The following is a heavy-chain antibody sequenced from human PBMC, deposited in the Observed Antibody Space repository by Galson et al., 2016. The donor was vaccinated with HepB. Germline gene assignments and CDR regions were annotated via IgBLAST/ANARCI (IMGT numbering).Heavy chain of an antibody. CDR2: INSDGSST. J-gene: IGHJ6*02. CDR3: VREDYGDDPVYYYYYGMDA. CDR1: GFPFSRYW. Sequence: SLRLSCAASGFPFSRYWMHWVRQAPGKGLVWVSRINSDGSSTIYADSVRGRFTISRDNAKNTLYLQMNSLRAEDTALYYCVREDYGDDPVYYYYYGMDAWGQGTTVSVSS. V-gene: IGHV3-74*01. D-gene: IGHD4-17*01.